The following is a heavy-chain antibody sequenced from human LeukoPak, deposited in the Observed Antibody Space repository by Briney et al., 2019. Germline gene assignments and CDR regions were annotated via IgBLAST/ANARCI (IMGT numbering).Heavy chain of an antibody. V-gene: IGHV3-7*01. Sequence: GGSLRLSCAASGFTFRSYWMSWVRQAPGKGLEWVANIKQDGSEKYYVDSVKGRFTISRDNAKNSLYLQMNSLRAEDTAVYYCARDRIRGYYDSSGYYSTANYFDYWGQGTLVTVSS. CDR3: ARDRIRGYYDSSGYYSTANYFDY. J-gene: IGHJ4*02. D-gene: IGHD3-22*01. CDR2: IKQDGSEK. CDR1: GFTFRSYW.